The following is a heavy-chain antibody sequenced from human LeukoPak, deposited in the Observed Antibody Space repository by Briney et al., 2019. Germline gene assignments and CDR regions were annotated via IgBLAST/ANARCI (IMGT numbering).Heavy chain of an antibody. V-gene: IGHV1-2*06. CDR1: GYTFTGYH. J-gene: IGHJ4*02. D-gene: IGHD6-13*01. CDR3: ARDQGSLTRSWYTGY. CDR2: IHPYSGDT. Sequence: ASVTVSFKASGYTFTGYHIHWVRQAPGHGLEWMGRIHPYSGDTNFAQKFQGRVTMTRDTSITTAYMDLSSLTPDDTAVYFCARDQGSLTRSWYTGYWGQGTQVTVSS.